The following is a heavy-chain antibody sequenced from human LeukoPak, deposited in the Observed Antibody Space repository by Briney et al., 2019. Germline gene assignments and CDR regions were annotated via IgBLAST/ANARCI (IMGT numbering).Heavy chain of an antibody. CDR1: GYTLTELS. CDR3: ATRLDLLGSGRYRHAFDI. D-gene: IGHD6-19*01. V-gene: IGHV1-24*01. CDR2: FDPEDGET. Sequence: ASVKVSCKVSGYTLTELSMHWVRQAPGKGLEWMGGFDPEDGETIYAQKFQGRVTMTEDTSTDTAYMELSSLRSEDTAVYYCATRLDLLGSGRYRHAFDIWGQGTMVTVSS. J-gene: IGHJ3*02.